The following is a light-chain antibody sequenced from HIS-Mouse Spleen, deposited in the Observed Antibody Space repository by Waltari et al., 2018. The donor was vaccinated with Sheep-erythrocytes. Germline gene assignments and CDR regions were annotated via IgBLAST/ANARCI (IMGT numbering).Light chain of an antibody. CDR2: AAS. J-gene: IGKJ2*01. CDR3: QQYGSSSYT. Sequence: DIQMTQSPSSLSASVGDRVTITCRASQSISGYLNWYQQKPGKAPKLLIYAASSRATGIPDRFSGSGSGTDFTLTISRLEPEDFAVYYCQQYGSSSYTFGQGTKLEIK. CDR1: QSISGY. V-gene: IGKV1-39*01.